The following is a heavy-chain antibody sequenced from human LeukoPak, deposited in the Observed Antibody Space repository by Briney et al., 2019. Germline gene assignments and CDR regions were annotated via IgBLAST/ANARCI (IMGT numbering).Heavy chain of an antibody. CDR1: GFTFSDYW. J-gene: IGHJ4*02. D-gene: IGHD6-13*01. CDR2: IKKEDGYEK. CDR3: ARGGAVAGKYVY. Sequence: GGSLRLSCAGSGFTFSDYWMSWVRQAPGTGLEWVASIKKEDGYEKIYVDSVKGRFTISRDNAENSVYLQMNSLRVEDTAMYYCARGGAVAGKYVYWGQGTLVTVSS. V-gene: IGHV3-7*01.